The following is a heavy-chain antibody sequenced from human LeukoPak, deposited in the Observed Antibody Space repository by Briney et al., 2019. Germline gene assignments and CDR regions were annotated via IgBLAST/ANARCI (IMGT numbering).Heavy chain of an antibody. D-gene: IGHD3-10*01. Sequence: GGSLRLSCTASGFTFGDYAMSWVRQAPGKGLEWVSYISSSGSTIYYADSVKGRFTISRDNAKNSLYLQMNSLRAEDTAVYYCARDDYYGSGSYLYWGQGTLVTVSS. CDR2: ISSSGSTI. CDR1: GFTFGDYA. V-gene: IGHV3-48*03. J-gene: IGHJ4*02. CDR3: ARDDYYGSGSYLY.